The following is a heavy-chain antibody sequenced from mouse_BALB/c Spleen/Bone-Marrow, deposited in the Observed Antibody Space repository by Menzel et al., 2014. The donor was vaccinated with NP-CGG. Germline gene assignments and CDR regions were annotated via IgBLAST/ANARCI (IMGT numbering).Heavy chain of an antibody. J-gene: IGHJ2*01. Sequence: DVQLVESGGGLVQPGGSLKLPCAASGFDFSRYWMSWVRQAPGKGLEWIGEINPDSSTINYTPSLKDKFIISRDNAKNTLYLQMSKVRSEDTALYYCARQGYYGYSDYWGQGTTLTVSS. D-gene: IGHD1-2*01. CDR3: ARQGYYGYSDY. CDR2: INPDSSTI. V-gene: IGHV4-1*02. CDR1: GFDFSRYW.